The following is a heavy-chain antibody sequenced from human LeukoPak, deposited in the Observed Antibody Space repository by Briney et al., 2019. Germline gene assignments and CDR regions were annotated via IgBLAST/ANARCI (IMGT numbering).Heavy chain of an antibody. V-gene: IGHV1-46*01. CDR1: GYTFTSYY. Sequence: GASVKVSCKASGYTFTSYYMHWVRQAPGQGLEWMGIINPSGGSTSYAQKFQGRVTMTRDTSTSTVYMEQSSLRSEDTAVYYCATSMIVVVKLDYWGQGTLVTVSS. D-gene: IGHD3-22*01. CDR2: INPSGGST. J-gene: IGHJ4*02. CDR3: ATSMIVVVKLDY.